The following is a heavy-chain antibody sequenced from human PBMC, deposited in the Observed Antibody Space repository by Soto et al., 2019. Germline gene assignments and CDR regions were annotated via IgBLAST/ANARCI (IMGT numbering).Heavy chain of an antibody. D-gene: IGHD3-10*01. CDR3: AKDSDFLMVRGVIFSGNWFDP. CDR2: ISGSGGST. J-gene: IGHJ5*02. Sequence: GGSLRLSCAASGFTFSSYAMSWVRQAPGKGLEWVSAISGSGGSTYYADSVKGRFTISRDNSKNTLYLQMNSLRAEDTAVYYCAKDSDFLMVRGVIFSGNWFDPWGQGTLVTVSS. V-gene: IGHV3-23*01. CDR1: GFTFSSYA.